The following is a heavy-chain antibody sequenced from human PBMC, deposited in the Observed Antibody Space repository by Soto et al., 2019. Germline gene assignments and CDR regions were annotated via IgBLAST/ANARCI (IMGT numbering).Heavy chain of an antibody. CDR3: TRAHSSSWTPHWFDP. D-gene: IGHD6-13*01. CDR1: GFTFGDYA. J-gene: IGHJ5*02. Sequence: GGSLRLSCTASGFTFGDYAMSWVRQAPGKGLEWVGFIRSKAYGGTTEYAASVKGRFTISRDDSKSIAYLQMNSLKTEDTAVYYCTRAHSSSWTPHWFDPWGQEPWSPSPQ. CDR2: IRSKAYGGTT. V-gene: IGHV3-49*04.